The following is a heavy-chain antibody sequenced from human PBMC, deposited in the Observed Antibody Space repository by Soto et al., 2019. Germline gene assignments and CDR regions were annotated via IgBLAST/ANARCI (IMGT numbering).Heavy chain of an antibody. CDR3: ARHNYLYDFWSGSAVPYMDV. Sequence: PSETLSLTCTVSGGSISSYYWSWIRQPPGKGLEWIGYIYYSGSTNYNPSLKSRVTISVDTSKNQFSLKLSSVTAADTAVYYCARHNYLYDFWSGSAVPYMDVWGKGTTVTVSS. CDR2: IYYSGST. D-gene: IGHD3-3*01. J-gene: IGHJ6*03. CDR1: GGSISSYY. V-gene: IGHV4-59*08.